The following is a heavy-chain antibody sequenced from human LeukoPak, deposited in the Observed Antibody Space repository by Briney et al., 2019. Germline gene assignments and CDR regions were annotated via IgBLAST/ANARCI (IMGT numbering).Heavy chain of an antibody. Sequence: QPGGSLRLSCAASGFTFSSYWMHWVRQAPGKGLVWVSRINSDGSSTSYADSVKGRFTISRDNAKNSLYLQMNSLRAEDTAVYYCATLSGSYYRDYWGQGTLVTVSS. V-gene: IGHV3-74*01. CDR3: ATLSGSYYRDY. CDR1: GFTFSSYW. D-gene: IGHD1-26*01. J-gene: IGHJ4*02. CDR2: INSDGSST.